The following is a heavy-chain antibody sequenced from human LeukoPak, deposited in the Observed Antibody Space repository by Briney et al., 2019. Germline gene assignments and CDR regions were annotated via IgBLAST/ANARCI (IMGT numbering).Heavy chain of an antibody. Sequence: PSETLSLTCTVSGGSISSGGYYWSWIRQPPGKGLEWIGYIYHSGSTYYNPSLKSRVTISVDRSKNQFSLKLSSVTAADTAVYYCATTPRGYCSSTSCPGGAFDIWGQGTMVTVSS. CDR3: ATTPRGYCSSTSCPGGAFDI. CDR1: GGSISSGGYY. D-gene: IGHD2-2*01. CDR2: IYHSGST. V-gene: IGHV4-30-2*01. J-gene: IGHJ3*02.